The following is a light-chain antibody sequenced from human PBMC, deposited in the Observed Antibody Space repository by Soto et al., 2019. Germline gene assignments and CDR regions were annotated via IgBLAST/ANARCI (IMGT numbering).Light chain of an antibody. J-gene: IGLJ2*01. CDR3: AAWDDSLNGVV. V-gene: IGLV1-44*01. CDR2: SNN. CDR1: TSNIGTKT. Sequence: SVLTQPPSASGTPGQRVTISCSGSTSNIGTKTVNWYQQLPGTAPKLLMYSNNQRPSGVPDRFSGSKSGTSASLAISGLQSEDEADYYCAAWDDSLNGVVFGGGTKVTVL.